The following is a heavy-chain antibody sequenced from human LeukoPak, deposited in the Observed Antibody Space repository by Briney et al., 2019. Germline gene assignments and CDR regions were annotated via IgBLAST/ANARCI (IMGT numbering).Heavy chain of an antibody. Sequence: GRSLRLSCAASGFTFRGYGMHWVRQAPGKGLEWVGRIKSKTDGGTTDYAAPVKGRFTISRDDSKNTLYLQMHSLKTEDTAVYYCTTGIFDYWGQGTLVTVSS. J-gene: IGHJ4*02. D-gene: IGHD1-14*01. CDR1: GFTFRGYG. CDR2: IKSKTDGGTT. V-gene: IGHV3-15*01. CDR3: TTGIFDY.